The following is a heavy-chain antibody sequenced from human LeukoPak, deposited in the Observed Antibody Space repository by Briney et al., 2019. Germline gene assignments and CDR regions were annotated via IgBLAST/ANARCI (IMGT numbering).Heavy chain of an antibody. CDR1: DYTFSTSS. Sequence: ASVKVSCKTSDYTFSTSSISWVRQAPGQGLEWMGWIVTYTANTNYAQSLQGRVTMTTDASTSTVYMELRSLRSDDTAVYYCARGTRGDILTGYSLGYWGQGTLVTVSS. CDR2: IVTYTANT. V-gene: IGHV1-18*01. D-gene: IGHD3-9*01. CDR3: ARGTRGDILTGYSLGY. J-gene: IGHJ4*02.